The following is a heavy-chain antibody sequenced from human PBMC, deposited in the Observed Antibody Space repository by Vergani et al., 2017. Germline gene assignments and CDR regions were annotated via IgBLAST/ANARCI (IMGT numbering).Heavy chain of an antibody. CDR2: ISWCGSTI. CDR1: GFTFRSYA. CDR3: ARDPRPGGYYYYMDV. J-gene: IGHJ6*03. D-gene: IGHD4-23*01. V-gene: IGHV3-48*03. Sequence: EVQLLESGGGLVQPGGSLRLSCAASGFTFRSYAMSGVRQAPGKGLDWVSYISWCGSTIYYADAVKGRCTISRDNAQNSLYLQMNSLRAEDTAVYYCARDPRPGGYYYYMDVWAKGPRSPSP.